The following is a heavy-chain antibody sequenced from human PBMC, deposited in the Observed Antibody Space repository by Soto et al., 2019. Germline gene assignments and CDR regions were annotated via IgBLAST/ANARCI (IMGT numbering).Heavy chain of an antibody. Sequence: XESLKISCKGSGYSFTSYWIGWVRQMPGKGLEWMGIIYPGDSDTRYSPSFQGQVTISADKSISTAYLQWSSLKASDTAMYYCARSGTIFGVVNWFDHWGQGTLVTVSS. J-gene: IGHJ5*02. CDR2: IYPGDSDT. V-gene: IGHV5-51*01. CDR3: ARSGTIFGVVNWFDH. D-gene: IGHD3-3*01. CDR1: GYSFTSYW.